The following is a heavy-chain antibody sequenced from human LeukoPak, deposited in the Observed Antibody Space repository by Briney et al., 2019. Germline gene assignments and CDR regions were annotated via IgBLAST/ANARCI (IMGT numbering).Heavy chain of an antibody. CDR1: GGSIRSYY. CDR3: ARVGIAAAGVEYFQH. D-gene: IGHD6-13*01. J-gene: IGHJ1*01. Sequence: KPSETLSLTCSVSGGSIRSYYWSWIRQPPGKGLEWIGYIYYSGSANYNPSLKSRVTISVDTSKDQFSLKLSSVTAADTAVYYCARVGIAAAGVEYFQHWGQSTLVTVPS. V-gene: IGHV4-59*01. CDR2: IYYSGSA.